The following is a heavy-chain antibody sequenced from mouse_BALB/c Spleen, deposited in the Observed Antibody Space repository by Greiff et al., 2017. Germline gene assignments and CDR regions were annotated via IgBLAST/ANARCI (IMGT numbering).Heavy chain of an antibody. CDR1: GFSLTSYG. CDR3: ARVGLPPY. Sequence: QVQLKESGPGLVAPSQSLSITCTVSGFSLTSYGVHWVRQPPGKGLEWLGVIWAGGSTNYNSALMSRLSISKDNSKSQVFLKMNSLQTDDTAMYYCARVGLPPYWGQGTTLTVSS. D-gene: IGHD2-4*01. V-gene: IGHV2-9*02. CDR2: IWAGGST. J-gene: IGHJ2*01.